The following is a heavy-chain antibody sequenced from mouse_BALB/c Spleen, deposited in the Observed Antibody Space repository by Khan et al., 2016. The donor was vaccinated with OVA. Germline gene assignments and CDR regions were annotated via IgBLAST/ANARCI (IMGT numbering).Heavy chain of an antibody. D-gene: IGHD1-1*01. V-gene: IGHV1-9*01. CDR1: GYTFSSYW. J-gene: IGHJ3*01. Sequence: QVQLQQSGAELMKPGASVKISCKATGYTFSSYWIEWVKQRPGHGLEWIGEILPGSGSNNYNEKFKGKATFTADTSSNTAYMQLSSLTSEDSADYYCARGNYYGSSSWFGYWGQGTLVTVS. CDR3: ARGNYYGSSSWFGY. CDR2: ILPGSGSN.